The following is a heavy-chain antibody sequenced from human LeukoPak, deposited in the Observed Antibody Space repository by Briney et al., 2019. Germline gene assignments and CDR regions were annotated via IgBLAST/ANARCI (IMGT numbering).Heavy chain of an antibody. CDR1: GGSISSNNW. Sequence: SETLSLTCAVSGGSISSNNWWGWVRQPPGKGLAWIGEIYHSGSPNYNPSLKSRVTISVDKSRNHFSLNLSSVTAADTAVYYCARVNINNWHSCDYWGQGTLVTVSS. V-gene: IGHV4-4*02. D-gene: IGHD1-1*01. CDR3: ARVNINNWHSCDY. CDR2: IYHSGSP. J-gene: IGHJ4*02.